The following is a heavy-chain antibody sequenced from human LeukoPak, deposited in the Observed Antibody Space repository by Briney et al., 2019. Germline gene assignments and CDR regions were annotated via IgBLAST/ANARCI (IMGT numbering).Heavy chain of an antibody. D-gene: IGHD5-18*01. Sequence: PGESLTLSCAASGFTFSSSHMSWPRPAPGKGRVWFSNLSGSGDSTYNTGSGKGAFTISRDNSKSALYLQMNSLTAEDTAVYDCAKGPLPAGYSYADYWGQGTLVTVSS. CDR2: LSGSGDST. CDR3: AKGPLPAGYSYADY. J-gene: IGHJ4*02. CDR1: GFTFSSSH. V-gene: IGHV3-23*01.